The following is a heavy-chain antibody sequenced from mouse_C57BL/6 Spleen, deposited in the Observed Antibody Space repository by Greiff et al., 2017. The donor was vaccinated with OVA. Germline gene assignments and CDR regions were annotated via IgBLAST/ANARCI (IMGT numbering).Heavy chain of an antibody. CDR1: GFTFTDYY. CDR3: ARYGLGRNFDY. CDR2: IRTKANGNTT. J-gene: IGHJ2*01. D-gene: IGHD4-1*01. Sequence: VQLKESGGGLVQPGGSLSLSCAASGFTFTDYYMSWVRQPPGKALEWLGFIRTKANGNTTEYSASVKGRFTISRDNSQSILYLQMNALRAEDSATYSCARYGLGRNFDYWGQGTTLTVSS. V-gene: IGHV7-3*01.